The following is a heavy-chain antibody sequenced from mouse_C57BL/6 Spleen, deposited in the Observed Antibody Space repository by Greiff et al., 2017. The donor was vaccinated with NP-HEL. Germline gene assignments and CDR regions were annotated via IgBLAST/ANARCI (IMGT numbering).Heavy chain of an antibody. J-gene: IGHJ4*01. CDR1: GYTFTSYW. D-gene: IGHD2-4*01. V-gene: IGHV1-69*01. CDR3: ARRGYDYDRAMDY. Sequence: QVQLQQPGAELVMPGASVKLSCKVSGYTFTSYWMHWVKQRPGQGLEWIGEIDPSDSYTNYNQKFKGKSTLTVDKSSSTAYMQLSSLTSEDSAVYYCARRGYDYDRAMDYWGQGTSVTVSS. CDR2: IDPSDSYT.